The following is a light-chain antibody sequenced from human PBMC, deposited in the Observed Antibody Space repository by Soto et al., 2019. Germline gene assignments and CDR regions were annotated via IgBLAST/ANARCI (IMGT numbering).Light chain of an antibody. CDR1: SSVVGGYSY. J-gene: IGLJ1*01. V-gene: IGLV2-14*01. CDR3: ASYTTSSTYV. Sequence: QSALTQPASVSGSPGQSIAISCTGTSSVVGGYSYVSWYQQQPGKAPKLVISDVSNRPSGVSDRFSGSESGNTASLTISGLQTEDEADYYCASYTTSSTYVFGTGTKVTVL. CDR2: DVS.